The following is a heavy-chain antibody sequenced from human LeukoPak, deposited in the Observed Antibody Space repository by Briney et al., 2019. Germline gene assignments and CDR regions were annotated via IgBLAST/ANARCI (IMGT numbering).Heavy chain of an antibody. J-gene: IGHJ4*02. CDR3: ARATYCSSTSCSMFSYFDY. CDR1: GYTFTGYY. Sequence: ASVKVSCKASGYTFTGYYMHCVRQAPGQGVEWMGWINPNSGGTSYAQKFQGRVTMTRDTSISTAYMELSRLRSDDTAVYYCARATYCSSTSCSMFSYFDYWGQGTLVTVSS. V-gene: IGHV1-2*02. D-gene: IGHD2-2*01. CDR2: INPNSGGT.